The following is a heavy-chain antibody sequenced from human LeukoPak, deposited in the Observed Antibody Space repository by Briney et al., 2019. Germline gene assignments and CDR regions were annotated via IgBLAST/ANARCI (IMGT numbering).Heavy chain of an antibody. CDR1: GGSISSYY. Sequence: SETLSLTCTVSGGSISSYYWSWIRQPAGKGLEWIGHIYYSGSTNYNPSLKSRVTISVDTSKDQFSLNLTSVTAADTAVYYCARLKCISTTCPSRYVMDVWGQGTTVTVSS. D-gene: IGHD2-2*01. V-gene: IGHV4-59*01. CDR3: ARLKCISTTCPSRYVMDV. CDR2: IYYSGST. J-gene: IGHJ6*02.